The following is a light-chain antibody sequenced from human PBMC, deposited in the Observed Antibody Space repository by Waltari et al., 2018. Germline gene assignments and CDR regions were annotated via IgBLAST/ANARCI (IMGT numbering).Light chain of an antibody. V-gene: IGKV4-1*01. CDR1: QSLLFGFNNINY. J-gene: IGKJ2*01. CDR2: WAT. CDR3: HQDYTTPHT. Sequence: DIVMTQSPDSLAVSLGERATINCRSSQSLLFGFNNINYLAWYQKRPGQPPKLLIYWATPRASGVPDRFSGSGSGTDFTLTITSLQAEDVAISSCHQDYTTPHTFGQGTKVEI.